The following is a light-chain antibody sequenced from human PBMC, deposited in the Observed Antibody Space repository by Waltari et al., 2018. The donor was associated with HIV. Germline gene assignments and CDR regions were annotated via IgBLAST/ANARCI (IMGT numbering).Light chain of an antibody. J-gene: IGKJ3*01. CDR1: QSVSRN. Sequence: EIVMTQSPAALSVSPGERATLSCRASQSVSRNLAWYQQKPGQPPRLLIYGASTRATGVPARFSGSGSGTEFTLTISSLQSEDFAVYSCQQYNNWPPFTFGPGTKVDIK. V-gene: IGKV3-15*01. CDR3: QQYNNWPPFT. CDR2: GAS.